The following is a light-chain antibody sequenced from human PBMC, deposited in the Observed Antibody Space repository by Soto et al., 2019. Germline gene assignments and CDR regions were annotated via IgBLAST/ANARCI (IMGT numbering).Light chain of an antibody. CDR3: SSYAGSTNDV. CDR1: SSNIGGYNY. CDR2: EVS. V-gene: IGLV2-8*01. Sequence: QSALTQPPSASGSPGQTVTISCTGTSSNIGGYNYVSWYQPHPGKAPKLMIYEVSKRPSGVPDRFSGSKSGNTASLTVSGLQAEDEADYYCSSYAGSTNDVFGSGTKLTVL. J-gene: IGLJ1*01.